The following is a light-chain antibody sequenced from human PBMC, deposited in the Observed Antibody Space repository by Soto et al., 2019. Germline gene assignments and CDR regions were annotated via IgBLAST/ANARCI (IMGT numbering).Light chain of an antibody. CDR3: QQYYSTLFT. J-gene: IGKJ4*01. Sequence: DIVMTQSPDSLAVSLGERATINCKSSQSVLYSSNNKNYLAWYQQKPGQPPTLLIYSASTRESGVPDRFIGSGSGTDFTLTISSLQAEDVAVYYCQQYYSTLFTFGGGTKVEIK. CDR1: QSVLYSSNNKNY. V-gene: IGKV4-1*01. CDR2: SAS.